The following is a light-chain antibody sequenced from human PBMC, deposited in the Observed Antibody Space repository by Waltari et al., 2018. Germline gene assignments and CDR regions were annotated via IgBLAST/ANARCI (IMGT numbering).Light chain of an antibody. J-gene: IGLJ2*01. Sequence: QSALTQPPSASGAPGQSVTISCTGTSSDVGGYNYVSWYQQHPGDAPNLLIYEVSKRSSGVPNRFSGSKSGNTASLTVSGLQAEDEGDYYCSSYAGRNTLFGGGTKLTVL. CDR2: EVS. CDR1: SSDVGGYNY. V-gene: IGLV2-8*01. CDR3: SSYAGRNTL.